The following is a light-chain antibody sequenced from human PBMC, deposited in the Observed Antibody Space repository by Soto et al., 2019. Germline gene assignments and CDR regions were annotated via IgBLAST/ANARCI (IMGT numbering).Light chain of an antibody. CDR3: QQYGSSPLT. CDR2: GAS. V-gene: IGKV3-20*01. J-gene: IGKJ4*01. Sequence: EIVLTQSPGTLSLSPGERATLSCRASQSVSSSYLAWYQQKPGQAPRLLIYGASSRATGIPDRFSGSGSGTDFTRTISRLEPGDFAVYYCQQYGSSPLTFGGGTKVEIK. CDR1: QSVSSSY.